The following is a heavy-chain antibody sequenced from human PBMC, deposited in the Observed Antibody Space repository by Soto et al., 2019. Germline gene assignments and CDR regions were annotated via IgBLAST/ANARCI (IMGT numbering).Heavy chain of an antibody. D-gene: IGHD3-22*01. CDR2: IYYSGST. Sequence: PSETLSLTCTVSGGSISSGGYYWSWIRQHPGKGLEWIGYIYYSGSTYYNPSLKSRVTISVDTSKNQFSLKLSSVTAADTAVYYCARVYYYDSSGPFDIWGQGTMVTVSS. CDR1: GGSISSGGYY. J-gene: IGHJ3*02. CDR3: ARVYYYDSSGPFDI. V-gene: IGHV4-31*03.